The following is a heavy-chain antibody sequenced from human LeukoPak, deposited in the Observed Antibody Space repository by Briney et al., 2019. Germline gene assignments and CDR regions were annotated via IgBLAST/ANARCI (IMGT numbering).Heavy chain of an antibody. CDR1: GYRFTSCW. CDR3: ARPVGVVDTVMVSAWAFDI. V-gene: IGHV5-51*01. D-gene: IGHD5-18*01. CDR2: IYTGESNT. Sequence: GESLKISCKGSGYRFTSCWIGWVRQMPGKGLEWRGMIYTGESNTSNSPSLQGQFTFSADTSITTCYLKCSSLKASNPTIYYCARPVGVVDTVMVSAWAFDIWGQGTMVTVSS. J-gene: IGHJ3*02.